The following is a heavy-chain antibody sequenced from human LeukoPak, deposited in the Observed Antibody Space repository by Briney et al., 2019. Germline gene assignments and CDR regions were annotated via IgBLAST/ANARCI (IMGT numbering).Heavy chain of an antibody. CDR3: ARHSSDKFMAVGEDYFDY. J-gene: IGHJ4*02. Sequence: PSETLSLTRAVYGGSFSGYYWSWIRQPPGKGLEWIGEINHSGSTNYNPSLKSRVTISVDTSKNQFSLKLSSVTAADTAVYYCARHSSDKFMAVGEDYFDYWGQGTLVTVSS. D-gene: IGHD1-26*01. V-gene: IGHV4-34*01. CDR2: INHSGST. CDR1: GGSFSGYY.